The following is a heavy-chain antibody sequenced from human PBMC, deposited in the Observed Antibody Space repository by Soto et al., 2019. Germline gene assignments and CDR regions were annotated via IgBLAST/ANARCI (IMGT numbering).Heavy chain of an antibody. CDR3: ARRSNYDSSGYYDAFDI. V-gene: IGHV5-51*01. Sequence: PGESLKISCKGSGYSFTTYCIAWVRQMPGKGLEWMGIIYPADSDTRYSPSFQGQVTISADKSISTAYLQWSSLKASDTAMYYCARRSNYDSSGYYDAFDIWGQGTMVTVSS. CDR2: IYPADSDT. CDR1: GYSFTTYC. D-gene: IGHD3-22*01. J-gene: IGHJ3*02.